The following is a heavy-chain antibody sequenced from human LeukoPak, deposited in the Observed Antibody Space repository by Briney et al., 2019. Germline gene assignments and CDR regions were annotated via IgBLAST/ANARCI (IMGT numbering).Heavy chain of an antibody. Sequence: SQTLSLTCAISGDSVSSKNGAWNWIRQSPSRGLEWLGGTYYRSKWYDDYADSVKGRITISPDTSKNQFSLHVYSVTPEDTAVYYCARDLGTSGWYTFDFWGQGTLVTVSS. CDR3: ARDLGTSGWYTFDF. V-gene: IGHV6-1*01. J-gene: IGHJ4*02. CDR1: GDSVSSKNGA. CDR2: TYYRSKWYD. D-gene: IGHD6-19*01.